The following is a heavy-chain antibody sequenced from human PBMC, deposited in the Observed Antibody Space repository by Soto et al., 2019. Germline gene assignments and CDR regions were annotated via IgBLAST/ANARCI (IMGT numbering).Heavy chain of an antibody. J-gene: IGHJ4*02. CDR1: GDSINNRSYY. CDR3: ARQRTSVVTQAYFDS. CDR2: IYYSGST. D-gene: IGHD2-21*02. Sequence: SETLSLTCTVTGDSINNRSYYWGWIRQPPGKGLEWIGSIYYSGSTYNNPSLKSRVSMSVDTSKNQFSLKLRSVTAADTALYYCARQRTSVVTQAYFDSWGQGSLVTVTS. V-gene: IGHV4-39*01.